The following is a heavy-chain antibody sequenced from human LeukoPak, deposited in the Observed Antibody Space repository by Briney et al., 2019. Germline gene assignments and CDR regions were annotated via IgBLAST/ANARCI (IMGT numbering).Heavy chain of an antibody. CDR3: ARDYSGSNAFDI. V-gene: IGHV4-59*01. CDR1: GGSISSYY. CDR2: IYYSGST. Sequence: SETLSLTCTVSGGSISSYYWSWIRQPPGKGLEWIGYIYYSGSTNYNPSLKSRVTISVDTSNNQFSLKLSSVTAADTAVYYCARDYSGSNAFDIWGQGTMVTVSS. J-gene: IGHJ3*02. D-gene: IGHD3-10*01.